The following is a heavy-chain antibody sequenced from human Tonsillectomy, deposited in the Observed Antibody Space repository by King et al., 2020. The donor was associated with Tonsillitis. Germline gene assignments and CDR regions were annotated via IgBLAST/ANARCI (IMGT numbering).Heavy chain of an antibody. J-gene: IGHJ3*02. Sequence: VQLVESGGGLVQPGGSLRLSCAASGFTFSTYSMNWVRPAPGKGLEWVSSISYSSSYIDYSESLKGRFTVSRDNAKNSLYLQMNSLRAEDTAVYYCARVLGYGIAARPDGAFDIWGRGTMVTVSS. CDR3: ARVLGYGIAARPDGAFDI. CDR1: GFTFSTYS. D-gene: IGHD6-6*01. V-gene: IGHV3-21*01. CDR2: ISYSSSYI.